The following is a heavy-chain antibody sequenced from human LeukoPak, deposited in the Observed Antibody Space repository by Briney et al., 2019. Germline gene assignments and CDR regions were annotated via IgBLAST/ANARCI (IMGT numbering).Heavy chain of an antibody. CDR1: GFTFSSYG. D-gene: IGHD3-22*01. CDR3: ASGYYDSSGLDY. CDR2: IWYDGSNK. Sequence: PGGSLRLSCAASGFTFSSYGMRWVRQAPGKGLEWVAVIWYDGSNKYYADSVKGRFTISRDNSKNTLYLQMNSLRAEDTAVYYCASGYYDSSGLDYWGQGTLVTVSS. J-gene: IGHJ4*02. V-gene: IGHV3-33*01.